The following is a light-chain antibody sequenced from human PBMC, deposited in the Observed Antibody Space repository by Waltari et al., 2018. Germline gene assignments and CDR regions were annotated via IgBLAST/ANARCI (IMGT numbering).Light chain of an antibody. CDR2: EVN. J-gene: IGLJ2*01. Sequence: QSALTPPPSASGSPGQSVTITCTGPSSDVGGYDYSAWYQQHPGNAPKLMLYEVNKWPSGGPDRFAGSKSGHTDSLNVSGLQAEDEADYYCSSYAGSNTLVFGGGTKLTVL. V-gene: IGLV2-8*01. CDR1: SSDVGGYDY. CDR3: SSYAGSNTLV.